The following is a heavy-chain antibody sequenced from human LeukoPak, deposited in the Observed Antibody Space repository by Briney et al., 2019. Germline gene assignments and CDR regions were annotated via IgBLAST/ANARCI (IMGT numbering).Heavy chain of an antibody. CDR1: GYTFTGYY. CDR2: INPNSGGT. D-gene: IGHD1-26*01. J-gene: IGHJ3*02. V-gene: IGHV1-2*02. Sequence: ASVKVSCKASGYTFTGYYMHWVRQAPGQGLEWMGWINPNSGGTNYAQKFQGRVTMTRDTSISTAYMELSRLRSDDTAVYYCARVVPLLRADAFDIWGQGTMVTVSS. CDR3: ARVVPLLRADAFDI.